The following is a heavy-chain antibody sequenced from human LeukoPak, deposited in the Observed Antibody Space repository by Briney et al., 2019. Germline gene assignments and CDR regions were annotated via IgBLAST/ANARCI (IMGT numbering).Heavy chain of an antibody. Sequence: PGGSLRLSCAASGFMFSSYGMHWVRQAPGKGLEWVAVIRYDENIKYYADSVKGRFTISRDNSVNTLFLQMDSLRVEDTAVYFCVKDRRQLVEGVFDYWGQGTLVTVSS. CDR1: GFMFSSYG. CDR2: IRYDENIK. CDR3: VKDRRQLVEGVFDY. D-gene: IGHD6-13*01. J-gene: IGHJ4*02. V-gene: IGHV3-30*02.